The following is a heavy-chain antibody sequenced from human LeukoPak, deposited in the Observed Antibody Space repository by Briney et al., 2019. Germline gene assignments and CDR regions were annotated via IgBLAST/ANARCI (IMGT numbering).Heavy chain of an antibody. D-gene: IGHD5-18*01. J-gene: IGHJ4*02. Sequence: SETLSLTCTVSGGSITNYYWSWIRQPPGKGLEWLGYIYYTGATKYNPSLKSRVTISVDTSKNQFSLKLSSVTAADTAVYYCAREGFRIQLIDYWGQGTLVTVSS. CDR1: GGSITNYY. CDR3: AREGFRIQLIDY. CDR2: IYYTGAT. V-gene: IGHV4-59*12.